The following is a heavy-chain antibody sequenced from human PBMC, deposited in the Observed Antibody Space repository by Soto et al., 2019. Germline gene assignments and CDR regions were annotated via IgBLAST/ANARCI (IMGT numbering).Heavy chain of an antibody. Sequence: QVQLVESGGGVVQPGRSLRLSCAASGFTFSTYAIHWVRQAPGKGLVWVAFISYDGNNKNYADSVKGRFTISRDNSKNTVYLQMNSLTAEDTALYYCARSYKSGWYYFDYWGQGTLVTVSS. D-gene: IGHD6-19*01. CDR1: GFTFSTYA. V-gene: IGHV3-30-3*01. J-gene: IGHJ4*02. CDR3: ARSYKSGWYYFDY. CDR2: ISYDGNNK.